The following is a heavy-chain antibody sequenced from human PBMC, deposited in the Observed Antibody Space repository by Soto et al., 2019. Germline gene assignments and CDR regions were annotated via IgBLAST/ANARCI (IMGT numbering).Heavy chain of an antibody. J-gene: IGHJ4*02. CDR3: ARGDFSVVVPYFDY. CDR1: GFTFSDNY. V-gene: IGHV3-11*01. D-gene: IGHD2-15*01. CDR2: ITSSGNTI. Sequence: QVQLVESGGGLVNPGGPLSLSCAASGFTFSDNYRSWIRQAPGKGLEWVSYITSSGNTIYYADSVKGRFTISRDNAKNSLYLQMNSLRAEDTAVYYCARGDFSVVVPYFDYWGQGTLVTVSS.